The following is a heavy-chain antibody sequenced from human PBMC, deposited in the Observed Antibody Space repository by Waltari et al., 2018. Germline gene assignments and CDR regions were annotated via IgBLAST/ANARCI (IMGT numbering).Heavy chain of an antibody. CDR3: AKGSYYDSSGYYFDY. CDR2: ISGSGGST. D-gene: IGHD3-22*01. Sequence: EVQLLESGGGLVQPGGSLRLSCAASGFTFSSYAMSWVRQAAGKGLEWVSAISGSGGSTYYADSVKGRFTISRDNSKNTLYLQMNSLRAEDTAVYYCAKGSYYDSSGYYFDYWGQGTLVTVSS. V-gene: IGHV3-23*01. CDR1: GFTFSSYA. J-gene: IGHJ4*02.